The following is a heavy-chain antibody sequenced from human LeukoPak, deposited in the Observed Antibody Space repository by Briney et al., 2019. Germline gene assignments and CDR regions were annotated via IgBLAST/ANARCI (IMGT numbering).Heavy chain of an antibody. CDR1: GFTVSSNY. CDR3: ARDYPLSGYDY. J-gene: IGHJ4*02. D-gene: IGHD3-22*01. CDR2: IYSGGST. Sequence: GGSLRLSCAASGFTVSSNYMSWVRQAPGKGLEWVSVIYSGGSTYYADSVKGRFTISRDNSRNTLYLQMNSLRAEDTAVYYCARDYPLSGYDYWGQGTLVTVSS. V-gene: IGHV3-53*01.